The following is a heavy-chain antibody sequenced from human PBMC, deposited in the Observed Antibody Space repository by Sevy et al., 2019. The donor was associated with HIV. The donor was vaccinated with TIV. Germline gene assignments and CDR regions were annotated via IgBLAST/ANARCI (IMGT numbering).Heavy chain of an antibody. CDR2: ISAYNGNT. J-gene: IGHJ6*02. CDR3: ARGVTYYYDSSGYYYVFYYYGMDV. CDR1: GYTFTSYG. D-gene: IGHD3-22*01. Sequence: ASVKVSCKASGYTFTSYGISWVRQAPGQGLEWMGWISAYNGNTNYAQKLQGRVTMTTDTSTSTAYMELRSLRSDDTAVYYCARGVTYYYDSSGYYYVFYYYGMDVWGQWTTVTVSS. V-gene: IGHV1-18*01.